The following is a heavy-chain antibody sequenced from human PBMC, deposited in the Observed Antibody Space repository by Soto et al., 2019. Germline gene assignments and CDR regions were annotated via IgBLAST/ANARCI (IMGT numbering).Heavy chain of an antibody. CDR3: ARHGLQMIVFLDS. V-gene: IGHV4-31*03. J-gene: IGHJ4*02. CDR2: IYYSGST. CDR1: GGSISSGGYY. D-gene: IGHD3-10*01. Sequence: SETLSLTCTVSGGSISSGGYYWSWIRQHPGKGLEWIGYIYYSGSTYYNPSLKSRVTMSADTSKNQFSLELSSVTAADTAVYFCARHGLQMIVFLDSWGQGTLVTVSS.